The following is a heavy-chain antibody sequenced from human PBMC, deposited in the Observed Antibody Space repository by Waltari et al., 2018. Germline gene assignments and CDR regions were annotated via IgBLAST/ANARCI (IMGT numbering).Heavy chain of an antibody. CDR1: GFTFSHYW. CDR3: TRDAVGHMDV. Sequence: EVQLVESGGGLVQPGGSLRRSCSVSGFTFSHYWMNWVRQAPGKGLEWVAHITTDGSSKNYADSVTGRFTISRDNTKDTLYLEMNSLTAEDTAVYYCTRDAVGHMDVWGKGTTVTVS. CDR2: ITTDGSSK. D-gene: IGHD2-15*01. V-gene: IGHV3-74*01. J-gene: IGHJ6*03.